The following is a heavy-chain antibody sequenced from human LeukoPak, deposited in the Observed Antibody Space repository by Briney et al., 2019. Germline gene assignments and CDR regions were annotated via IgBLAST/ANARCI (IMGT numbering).Heavy chain of an antibody. CDR2: IYTDGGT. J-gene: IGHJ3*02. CDR1: GGSISGYY. Sequence: SETLSLTCSASGGSISGYYWNWIRQPAGKGLEWIGRIYTDGGTLYNPSLKSRVTMSVDTSKNQFSLKLTPVTAADTAVYYCARHRIPAADDAFDIWGQGTMVTVSS. V-gene: IGHV4-4*07. CDR3: ARHRIPAADDAFDI. D-gene: IGHD6-13*01.